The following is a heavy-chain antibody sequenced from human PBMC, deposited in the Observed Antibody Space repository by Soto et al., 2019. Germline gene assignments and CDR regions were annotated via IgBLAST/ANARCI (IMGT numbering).Heavy chain of an antibody. CDR3: ARAWFYGDYRPFDY. CDR1: GGSISSGGYY. CDR2: IYYSGST. J-gene: IGHJ4*02. V-gene: IGHV4-31*03. D-gene: IGHD4-17*01. Sequence: QVQLQESGPGLVKPSQTLSLTCTVSGGSISSGGYYWSWIRQHPGKGLEWIGYIYYSGSTYYNPSIKSRVTISVDTYKHQFSLKLSSVTAADTAVYYCARAWFYGDYRPFDYWGQGTLVTVSS.